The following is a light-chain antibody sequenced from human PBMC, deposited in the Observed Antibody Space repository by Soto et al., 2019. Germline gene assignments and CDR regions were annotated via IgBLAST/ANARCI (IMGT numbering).Light chain of an antibody. J-gene: IGKJ4*01. CDR1: QSDSSSS. CDR3: QLYGSSALT. Sequence: EIVLTQSPGTLSLSPGERATLSCRASQSDSSSSLAWYQEKLGQAPRLLIYGASNRATGIPDRFSGSGSGPDFTLTISRLEPEDFAVYHCQLYGSSALTFGGGTKVEIK. CDR2: GAS. V-gene: IGKV3-20*01.